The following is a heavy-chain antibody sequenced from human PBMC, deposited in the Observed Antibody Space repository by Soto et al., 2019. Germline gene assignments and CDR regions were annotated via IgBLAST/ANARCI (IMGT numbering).Heavy chain of an antibody. CDR1: GGSFSGYY. V-gene: IGHV4-34*01. Sequence: SETLSLTCAVYGGSFSGYYWSWIRQPPGKGLEWIGEINHSGSTNYNPSLKSRVTISVDTSKNQFSLKLSSVTAADTAVYYCARGRGPDSGGPIYSSYYFEYWGQVTLVTVSS. CDR2: INHSGST. J-gene: IGHJ4*02. CDR3: ARGRGPDSGGPIYSSYYFEY. D-gene: IGHD2-15*01.